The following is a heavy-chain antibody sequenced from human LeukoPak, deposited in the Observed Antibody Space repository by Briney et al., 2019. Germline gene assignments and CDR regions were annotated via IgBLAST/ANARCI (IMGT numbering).Heavy chain of an antibody. V-gene: IGHV1-18*01. Sequence: ASVKVSCKASGYTFTIYGISWVRQAPGQGLEWMGWISAYNGNTNYAQKLQGRVTMTTDTSTSTAYMELRSLRSDDTAVYYCAREVGATKDYYYYYGIDVWGQGTTVTVSS. CDR2: ISAYNGNT. D-gene: IGHD1-26*01. CDR3: AREVGATKDYYYYYGIDV. J-gene: IGHJ6*02. CDR1: GYTFTIYG.